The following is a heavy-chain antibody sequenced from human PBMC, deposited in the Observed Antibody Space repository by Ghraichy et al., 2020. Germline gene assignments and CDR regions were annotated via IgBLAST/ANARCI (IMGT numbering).Heavy chain of an antibody. Sequence: SETLSLTCTVSGGSISSSSYYWGWIRQPPGKGLEWIGSIYYSGSTYYNPSLKSRVTISVDTSKNQFSLKLSSVTAADTAVYYCARDIFSGWPRGAIDYWGQGTLLTVSS. CDR3: ARDIFSGWPRGAIDY. D-gene: IGHD6-19*01. V-gene: IGHV4-39*07. CDR1: GGSISSSSYY. J-gene: IGHJ4*02. CDR2: IYYSGST.